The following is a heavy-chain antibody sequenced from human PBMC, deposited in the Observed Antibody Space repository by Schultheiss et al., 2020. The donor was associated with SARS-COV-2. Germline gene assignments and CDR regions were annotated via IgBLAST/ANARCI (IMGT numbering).Heavy chain of an antibody. D-gene: IGHD1-7*01. CDR2: TRNKANSYTT. CDR1: GFTFSDHY. V-gene: IGHV3-72*01. Sequence: GGSLRLSCAASGFTFSDHYMDWVRQAPGKGLEWVGRTRNKANSYTTEYAASVKGRFTISRDDSKNSLYLQMNSLKTEDTAVYYCARDRNNWNSEGYYYYYGMDVWGQGTTVTVSS. CDR3: ARDRNNWNSEGYYYYYGMDV. J-gene: IGHJ6*02.